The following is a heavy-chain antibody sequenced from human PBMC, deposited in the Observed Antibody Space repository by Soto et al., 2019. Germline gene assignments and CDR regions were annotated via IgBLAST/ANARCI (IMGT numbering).Heavy chain of an antibody. CDR2: TNAGNGNT. Sequence: ASVKVSCKASGYTFTSYAMHWVRQAPGQRLEWMGWTNAGNGNTKYSQKFQGRVTITRDTSASTAYMELSSLRSEDTAVYYCARDLVVVAATVYYYYGMDVWGQGTTVTVSS. CDR1: GYTFTSYA. D-gene: IGHD2-15*01. V-gene: IGHV1-3*01. CDR3: ARDLVVVAATVYYYYGMDV. J-gene: IGHJ6*02.